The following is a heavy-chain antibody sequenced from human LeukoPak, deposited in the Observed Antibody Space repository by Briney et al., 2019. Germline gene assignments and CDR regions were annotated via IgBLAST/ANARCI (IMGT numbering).Heavy chain of an antibody. D-gene: IGHD3-3*01. V-gene: IGHV4-34*01. CDR1: GGSISSYY. CDR2: INHSGST. CDR3: ARLSLGVKFRQFDY. Sequence: SETLSLTCTVSGGSISSYYWSWIRQPPGKGLEWIGEINHSGSTNYNPSLKSRVTISVDTSKNQFSLKLSSVTAADTAVYYCARLSLGVKFRQFDYWGQGTLVTVSS. J-gene: IGHJ4*02.